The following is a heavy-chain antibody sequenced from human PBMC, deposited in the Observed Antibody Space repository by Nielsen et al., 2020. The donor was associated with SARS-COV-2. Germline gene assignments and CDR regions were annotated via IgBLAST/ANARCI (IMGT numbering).Heavy chain of an antibody. V-gene: IGHV3-30*04. CDR3: ARDRGDSGYDDAFDI. D-gene: IGHD5-12*01. CDR1: GFTFSSYA. Sequence: GGSLRLSCAASGFTFSSYAMHWVRQAPGKGLEWVAVISYDGSNKYYADSVKGRFTISRDNSKNTLYLQMNSLRAEDTAVYYCARDRGDSGYDDAFDIWGQGTMVTVSS. CDR2: ISYDGSNK. J-gene: IGHJ3*02.